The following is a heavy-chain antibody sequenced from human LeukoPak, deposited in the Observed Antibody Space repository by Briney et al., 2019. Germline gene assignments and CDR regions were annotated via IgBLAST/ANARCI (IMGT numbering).Heavy chain of an antibody. CDR1: GGSISSGGYY. CDR2: IYYSGST. D-gene: IGHD3-22*01. V-gene: IGHV4-31*03. Sequence: SETLSLTCTVSGGSISSGGYYWSWIRQHPGKGLEWIGYIYYSGSTYYNPSLKSRVTMSVDTSKNQFSLKLSSVTAADTAVYYCARGGRDYDSSGYPFDYWGQGTLVTVSS. CDR3: ARGGRDYDSSGYPFDY. J-gene: IGHJ4*02.